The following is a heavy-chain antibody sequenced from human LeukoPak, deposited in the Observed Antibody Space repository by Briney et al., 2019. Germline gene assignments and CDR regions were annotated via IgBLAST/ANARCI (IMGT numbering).Heavy chain of an antibody. CDR2: VYPGDSET. V-gene: IGHV5-51*01. CDR1: GYSFTSYW. Sequence: GESLKISCEASGYSFTSYWIGWVRQMPGKGLEWMGVVYPGDSETKYNPSFQGQVTISADKSINTAYLQWSGLKASDTAIYYCARRPGIAVAGTYLDYWGQGTLVTVSS. CDR3: ARRPGIAVAGTYLDY. D-gene: IGHD6-19*01. J-gene: IGHJ4*02.